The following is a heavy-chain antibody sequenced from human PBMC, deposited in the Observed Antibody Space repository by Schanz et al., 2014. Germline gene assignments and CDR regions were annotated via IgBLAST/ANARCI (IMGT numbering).Heavy chain of an antibody. V-gene: IGHV4-31*03. J-gene: IGHJ3*02. CDR1: GDSISSGGYY. CDR2: ISYSGVT. CDR3: ARDRGHGDLPGDI. Sequence: QVQLQESGPGLVKPSQTLSLTCTVSGDSISSGGYYWSWIRQHPGKGLEWIGYISYSGVTYYNPSRKSRVTISMHTSKNQFSLNLSSATAADTAVYYCARDRGHGDLPGDIWGQGTMVTVSS. D-gene: IGHD4-17*01.